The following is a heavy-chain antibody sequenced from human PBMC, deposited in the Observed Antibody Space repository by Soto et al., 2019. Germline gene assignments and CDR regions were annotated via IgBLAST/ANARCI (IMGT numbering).Heavy chain of an antibody. CDR3: ARDRDYGDSRQDY. J-gene: IGHJ4*02. D-gene: IGHD4-17*01. CDR1: GFTFSSYA. CDR2: ISYDGSNK. V-gene: IGHV3-30-3*01. Sequence: GSLRLSCVASGFTFSSYAMHWVRQAPGKGLEWVAVISYDGSNKYYADSVKGRFTISRDNSKNTLYLQMNSLRAEDTAVYYCARDRDYGDSRQDYWGQGTLVTVSS.